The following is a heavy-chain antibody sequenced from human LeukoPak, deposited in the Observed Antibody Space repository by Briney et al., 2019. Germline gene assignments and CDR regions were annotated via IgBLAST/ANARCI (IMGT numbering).Heavy chain of an antibody. Sequence: SVKVSYKASGGTFSSYAISWVRQAPGQGLEWMGGIIPIFGTANYAQKFQGRVTITADESTSTAYMELSSLRSEDTAVYYCTGYSYGSYYFDYWGQGTLVTVSS. CDR2: IIPIFGTA. CDR1: GGTFSSYA. V-gene: IGHV1-69*13. J-gene: IGHJ4*02. CDR3: TGYSYGSYYFDY. D-gene: IGHD5-18*01.